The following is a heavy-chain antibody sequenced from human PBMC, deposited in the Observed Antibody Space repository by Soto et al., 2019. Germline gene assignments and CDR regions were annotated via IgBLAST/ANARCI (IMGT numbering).Heavy chain of an antibody. CDR2: ISNSGST. V-gene: IGHV4-61*01. D-gene: IGHD2-2*01. J-gene: IGHJ6*02. Sequence: ASETLSLTCTVSGGSISSGSYYWSWIRQPPGKGLEWIGYISNSGSTNYNPSLRSRVTISVDTSKNQFSLKMTSVTAADTAVYYCARETPYCTSTSCSASYYYGMDVWGQGTTVTVSS. CDR1: GGSISSGSYY. CDR3: ARETPYCTSTSCSASYYYGMDV.